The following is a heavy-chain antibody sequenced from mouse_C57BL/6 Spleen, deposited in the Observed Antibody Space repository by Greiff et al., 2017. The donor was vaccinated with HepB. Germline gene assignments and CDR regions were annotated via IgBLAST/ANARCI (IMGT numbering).Heavy chain of an antibody. Sequence: VKLQESGPGLVQPSQSLSITCTVSGFSLTSYGVHWVRQSPGKGLEWLGVIWSGGSTDYNAAFISRLSISKDNSKSQVFFKMNSLQADDTAIYYCARNPSYYSNYEGYFDVWGTGTTVTVSS. J-gene: IGHJ1*03. CDR3: ARNPSYYSNYEGYFDV. V-gene: IGHV2-2*01. CDR2: IWSGGST. D-gene: IGHD2-5*01. CDR1: GFSLTSYG.